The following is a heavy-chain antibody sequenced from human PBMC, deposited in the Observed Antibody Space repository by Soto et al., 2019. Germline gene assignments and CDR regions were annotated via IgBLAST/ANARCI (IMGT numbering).Heavy chain of an antibody. J-gene: IGHJ4*02. V-gene: IGHV1-18*01. Sequence: ASVKVSCKTSGYTFSTSGISWVRQAPGQGLGWVGWIRPDNGNRKSAQRLQGRVTLTTDTSASTAYMELRSLTSDDTAMYYCAIYTESNRYNYWGQGTLVTVSS. CDR1: GYTFSTSG. CDR3: AIYTESNRYNY. CDR2: IRPDNGNR. D-gene: IGHD2-2*02.